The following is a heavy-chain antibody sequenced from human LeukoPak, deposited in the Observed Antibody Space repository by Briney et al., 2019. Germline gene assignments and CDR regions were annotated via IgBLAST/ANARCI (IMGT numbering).Heavy chain of an antibody. V-gene: IGHV3-30*01. Sequence: GRSLRLSCAASGFTFSSYAMHWVRQAPGKGLEWVAVISYDGSNKYYADSVKGRFTISRDNSKNTLYLQMNSLRAEDMAVYYCARDSLGFGELFLVDYWGQGTLVTVSS. D-gene: IGHD3-10*01. CDR3: ARDSLGFGELFLVDY. CDR2: ISYDGSNK. CDR1: GFTFSSYA. J-gene: IGHJ4*02.